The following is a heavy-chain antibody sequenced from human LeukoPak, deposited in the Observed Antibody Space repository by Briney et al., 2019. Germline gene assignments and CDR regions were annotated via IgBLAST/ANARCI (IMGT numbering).Heavy chain of an antibody. CDR3: ARNRGWLQFDY. CDR1: EFTFSSSW. V-gene: IGHV3-7*05. D-gene: IGHD5-24*01. CDR2: IHPDGGEK. Sequence: GGSLRLSCEASEFTFSSSWMDWVRQAPGKGLEWVASIHPDGGEKYYVDSVKGRFTISRDNARNSLYLQMNSMRAEDTAVYYCARNRGWLQFDYWGPGTRVTVSS. J-gene: IGHJ4*02.